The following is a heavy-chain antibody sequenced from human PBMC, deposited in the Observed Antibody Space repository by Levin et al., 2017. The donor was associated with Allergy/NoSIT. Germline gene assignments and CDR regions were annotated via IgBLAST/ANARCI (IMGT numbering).Heavy chain of an antibody. CDR3: ARGPYSNSFDY. V-gene: IGHV3-48*01. D-gene: IGHD6-6*01. Sequence: QSGGSLRLSCAASAFSFSSFSMNWVRQAPGKGLEWVSYISSSSSSIYYADSVKGRFTISRDNAKNSLYLQMNSLRAEDTAVYYCARGPYSNSFDYWGQGTLVTVSP. J-gene: IGHJ4*02. CDR2: ISSSSSSI. CDR1: AFSFSSFS.